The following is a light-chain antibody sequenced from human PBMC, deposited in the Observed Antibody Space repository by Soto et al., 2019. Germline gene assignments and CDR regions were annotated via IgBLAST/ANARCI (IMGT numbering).Light chain of an antibody. CDR3: AAWDDSLNGYV. CDR2: SNN. CDR1: SSNIGSNT. J-gene: IGLJ1*01. V-gene: IGLV1-44*01. Sequence: QSVLTQPPSASGTPRQRGTISFSGSSSNIGSNTVNWYQQLPGTAPKLLIYSNNQRPSGVPDRFSGSKSGTSASLAISGLQSEDEADYYCAAWDDSLNGYVFGTGTKVTVL.